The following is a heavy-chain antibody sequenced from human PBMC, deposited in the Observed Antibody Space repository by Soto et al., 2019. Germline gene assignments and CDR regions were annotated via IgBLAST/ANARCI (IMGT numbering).Heavy chain of an antibody. CDR3: ARHSMVRGVIIPFDY. J-gene: IGHJ4*02. V-gene: IGHV3-33*01. CDR1: GFTFSSYG. D-gene: IGHD3-10*01. CDR2: IWYDGSNK. Sequence: QVQLVESGGGVVQPGRSLRLSCAASGFTFSSYGMHWVRQAPGKGLEWVAVIWYDGSNKYYADSVKGRFTISRDNSKNPLYLQMNRLRAEDTAVYYCARHSMVRGVIIPFDYWGQGTLVTVSS.